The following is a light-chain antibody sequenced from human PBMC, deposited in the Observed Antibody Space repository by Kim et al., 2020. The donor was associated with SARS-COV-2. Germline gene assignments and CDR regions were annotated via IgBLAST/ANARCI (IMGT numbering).Light chain of an antibody. J-gene: IGKJ4*01. CDR3: QQLNTYPLT. Sequence: SASVGDRITITCRASQGIGSSLAWYQQRPGQAPKLLIYAASTLQSGVPSRFSGSESGTDFTLTISSLQPEDFATYYCQQLNTYPLTFGGGTKVEI. CDR2: AAS. V-gene: IGKV1-9*01. CDR1: QGIGSS.